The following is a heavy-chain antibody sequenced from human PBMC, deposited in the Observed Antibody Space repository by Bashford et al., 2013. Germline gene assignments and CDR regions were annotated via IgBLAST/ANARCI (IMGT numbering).Heavy chain of an antibody. CDR2: IIPIFGTA. CDR1: GGTFSSYA. D-gene: IGHD2-15*01. V-gene: IGHV1-69*05. Sequence: SVKVSCKASGGTFSSYAISWVRQAPGQGLEWMGGIIPIFGTANYAQKFQGRVTMDTDTTTNTVYMELESLRPDDTAVYYCAREGYCSGGSCYGDFHFYGMDVWGPRDQGHRLL. CDR3: AREGYCSGGSCYGDFHFYGMDV. J-gene: IGHJ6*01.